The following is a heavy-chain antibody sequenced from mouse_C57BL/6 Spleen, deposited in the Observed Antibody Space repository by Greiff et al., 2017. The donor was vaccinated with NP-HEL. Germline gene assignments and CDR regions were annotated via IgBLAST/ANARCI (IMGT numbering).Heavy chain of an antibody. D-gene: IGHD2-5*01. J-gene: IGHJ2*01. CDR3: ANGGYSNPYCFDY. Sequence: QVQLQQPGAELVKPGASVKLSCKASGYTFTSYWMHWVKQRPGRGLEWIGRIDPNGGGTKYNEKFKSKATLTVDKPSSTAYMQLSSLTSEASAVSYCANGGYSNPYCFDYWGQGTTLTVSS. V-gene: IGHV1-72*01. CDR2: IDPNGGGT. CDR1: GYTFTSYW.